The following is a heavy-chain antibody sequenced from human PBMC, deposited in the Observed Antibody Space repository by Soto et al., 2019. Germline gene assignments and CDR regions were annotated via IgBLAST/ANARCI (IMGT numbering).Heavy chain of an antibody. V-gene: IGHV3-23*01. Sequence: GGSLRLSCAASGFTFSSHAMSWVRQAPGKGLEWVSSISASGGSTFYADSVKGRFTISRDKSKNTLYLQMNSLRAEDTAVYYCAKVGAVTTDSYYFDYWGQGTLVTV. J-gene: IGHJ4*02. CDR2: ISASGGST. CDR1: GFTFSSHA. D-gene: IGHD4-17*01. CDR3: AKVGAVTTDSYYFDY.